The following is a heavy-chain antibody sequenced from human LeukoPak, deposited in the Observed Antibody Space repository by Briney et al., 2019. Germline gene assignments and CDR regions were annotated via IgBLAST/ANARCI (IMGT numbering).Heavy chain of an antibody. CDR3: ARGELLYDN. CDR2: IHYSGST. D-gene: IGHD2-15*01. J-gene: IGHJ4*02. Sequence: SETLSLTCTVSGGSFSSGDNYCIWIRQPPGKGLEWIGYIHYSGSTFCNPSLKSRVTMSVDTSKNQFSLKLNSVTAADTAVYYGARGELLYDNWGPGTLVTVSS. V-gene: IGHV4-30-4*01. CDR1: GGSFSSGDNY.